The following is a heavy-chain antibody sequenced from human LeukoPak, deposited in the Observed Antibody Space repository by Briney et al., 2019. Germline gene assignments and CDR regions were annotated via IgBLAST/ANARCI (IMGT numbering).Heavy chain of an antibody. D-gene: IGHD4-23*01. CDR3: ARDYGGRFDY. CDR2: IYHTGST. V-gene: IGHV4-38-2*02. CDR1: GYSICSGDY. J-gene: IGHJ4*02. Sequence: SETLSLTCGVSGYSICSGDYWGWIRQPPGKGLEWIGSIYHTGSTHHNPPLESRVTTSVDTSKNHFSLKLSSVTAADTAVYYCARDYGGRFDYWGQGILVTVSS.